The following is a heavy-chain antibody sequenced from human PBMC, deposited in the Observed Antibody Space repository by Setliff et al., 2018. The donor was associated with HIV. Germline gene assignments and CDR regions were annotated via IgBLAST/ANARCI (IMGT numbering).Heavy chain of an antibody. D-gene: IGHD3-10*01. V-gene: IGHV4-39*01. Sequence: SETLSLTCTVSNASINNSDHYWGWARQPPGKGLEWIGYIYSIGNTYYNTSLKSRVSISVDSSKNQFSLRLHSVTAADTALYYCARGLESGFNSGTDGFDIWGRGTLVTVSS. CDR3: ARGLESGFNSGTDGFDI. J-gene: IGHJ3*02. CDR2: IYSIGNT. CDR1: NASINNSDHY.